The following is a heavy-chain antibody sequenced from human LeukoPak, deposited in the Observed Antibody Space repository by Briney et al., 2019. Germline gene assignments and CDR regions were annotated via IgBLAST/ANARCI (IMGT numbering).Heavy chain of an antibody. V-gene: IGHV3-30*02. CDR2: IRYDGSNK. CDR1: GFTFSSYG. J-gene: IGHJ4*02. CDR3: ANSLAAYYDFWSGYGRGFDY. Sequence: GGSLRLSCAASGFTFSSYGMHWVRQAPGKGLEWVAFIRYDGSNKYYADSVKGRFTISRDNSKNTLYLQMNSLRAEDTAVYYCANSLAAYYDFWSGYGRGFDYWGQGTLVTVSS. D-gene: IGHD3-3*01.